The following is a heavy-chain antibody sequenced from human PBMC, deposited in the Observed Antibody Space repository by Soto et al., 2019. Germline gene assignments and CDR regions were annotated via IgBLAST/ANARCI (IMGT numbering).Heavy chain of an antibody. CDR3: ARESGGATATLDYYYFYMDV. J-gene: IGHJ6*03. Sequence: QVQLVQSGAEVKEPGASVTVSCRASGDRFTDYYMHWVRQAPGQGLEWMGWINPNSGFTKYAQKLQVGVTMTRDTSIRTVYMQLSRLRFDDTAIYYCARESGGATATLDYYYFYMDVWGTGTTVTVSS. V-gene: IGHV1-2*02. CDR2: INPNSGFT. D-gene: IGHD5-12*01. CDR1: GDRFTDYY.